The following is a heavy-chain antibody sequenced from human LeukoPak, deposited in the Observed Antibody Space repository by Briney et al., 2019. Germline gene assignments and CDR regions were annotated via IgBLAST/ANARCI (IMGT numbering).Heavy chain of an antibody. J-gene: IGHJ4*02. CDR2: IKTKTVPGTT. CDR3: XXGSNSDDSSDFDH. V-gene: IGHV3-15*01. CDR1: GFSFSNAW. D-gene: IGHD3-22*01. Sequence: GGSLRLSCAASGFSFSNAWMNWVRQAPGEGLEWVGRIKTKTVPGTTEYAAPVKGRFSISRDDSKNTLYLQMNSLKTEDTAVYYCXXGSNSDDSSDFDHWGQGTLVTVSS.